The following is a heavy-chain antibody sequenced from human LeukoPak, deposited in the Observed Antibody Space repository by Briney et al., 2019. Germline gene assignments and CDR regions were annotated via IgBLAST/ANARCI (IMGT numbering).Heavy chain of an antibody. V-gene: IGHV4-4*02. CDR3: ARSRDNDYGDYSNWYFDL. D-gene: IGHD4-17*01. CDR2: IYHSGST. CDR1: GGSISSSNW. J-gene: IGHJ2*01. Sequence: PSGTLSLTCAVSGGSISSSNWWSWVRQPPGKGLEWIGEIYHSGSTNYNPSLKSRVTISVDKSKNQFSLKLSSVTAADTAVYYCARSRDNDYGDYSNWYFDLWGRGTLVTVSS.